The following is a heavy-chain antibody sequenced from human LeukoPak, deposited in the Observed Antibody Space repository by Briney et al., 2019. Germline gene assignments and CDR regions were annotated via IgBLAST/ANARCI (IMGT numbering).Heavy chain of an antibody. Sequence: TSETLSLTCSVSGGSISSYYWSWIRQPPGKGLEWIGFIYYSGNTNYNPSLESRVTMSVDTSKNQFSLNLTSVTAADTAVYYCARGWFGELSHFNFWGQGTLVRVSS. D-gene: IGHD3-10*01. J-gene: IGHJ4*02. CDR3: ARGWFGELSHFNF. V-gene: IGHV4-59*12. CDR2: IYYSGNT. CDR1: GGSISSYY.